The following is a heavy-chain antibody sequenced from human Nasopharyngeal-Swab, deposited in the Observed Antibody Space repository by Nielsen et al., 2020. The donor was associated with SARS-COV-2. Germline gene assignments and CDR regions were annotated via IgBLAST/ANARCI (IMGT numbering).Heavy chain of an antibody. Sequence: GESLKISCAASGFTFSDHYMDWVRQAPGKGLEWVGRTRNKANSYTTEYAASAKGRFTISRDDSKNSLYLQMNSLKTEDTAVYYCARVRDTVAAYYFDYWGQGTLVTVSS. CDR2: TRNKANSYTT. CDR1: GFTFSDHY. D-gene: IGHD6-19*01. V-gene: IGHV3-72*01. CDR3: ARVRDTVAAYYFDY. J-gene: IGHJ4*02.